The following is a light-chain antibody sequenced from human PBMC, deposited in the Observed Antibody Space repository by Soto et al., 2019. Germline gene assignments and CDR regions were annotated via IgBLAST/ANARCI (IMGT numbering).Light chain of an antibody. J-gene: IGKJ1*01. CDR2: GAS. CDR3: QQYGSSPWT. Sequence: EIVLTQSPGTLSLSPGERATLSCRASQSVSSSYLAWYQQKPGQAPRPLIYGASSRAIGIPDRFSGSGSGTDFTLTISRLEPEDLAVYYGQQYGSSPWTFGQGTKVEIK. V-gene: IGKV3-20*01. CDR1: QSVSSSY.